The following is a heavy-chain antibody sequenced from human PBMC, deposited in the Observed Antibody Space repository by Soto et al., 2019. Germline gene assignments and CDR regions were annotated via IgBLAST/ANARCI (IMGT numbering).Heavy chain of an antibody. V-gene: IGHV3-9*01. CDR1: GFTFEDYA. Sequence: EVQLVESGGGFVQPGRSLRLSCAASGFTFEDYAMHWVRQAPGEGLEWVSGISRNSGSLVYADSVKGRFTISRDNAKNSLYLQMNSLRAEDTAFYYCAKATAPNAWFDPWGQGTLVTVSS. J-gene: IGHJ5*02. CDR3: AKATAPNAWFDP. CDR2: ISRNSGSL.